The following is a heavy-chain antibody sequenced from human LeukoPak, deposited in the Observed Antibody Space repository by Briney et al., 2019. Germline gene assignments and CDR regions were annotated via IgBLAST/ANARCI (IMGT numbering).Heavy chain of an antibody. D-gene: IGHD3-3*01. CDR1: GYTFSSYG. Sequence: ASVKVSCKASGYTFSSYGISWVRQAPGQGLEWMGWISGYNGNTNSAQKLQGRVSMTTDTSTSTAYVELRSLRSDDTAVYYCARDRSPDFWSGDYRDAFDIWGQGTMVTFSS. CDR2: ISGYNGNT. V-gene: IGHV1-18*01. CDR3: ARDRSPDFWSGDYRDAFDI. J-gene: IGHJ3*02.